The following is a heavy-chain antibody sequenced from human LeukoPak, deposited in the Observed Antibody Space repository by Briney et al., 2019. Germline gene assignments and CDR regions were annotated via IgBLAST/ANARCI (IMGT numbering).Heavy chain of an antibody. Sequence: GGSLRLSCAASGFTFSNYGMHWARQAPGKGLEWVAVIWYNGSNKYYADSVKGRFTISRDNSKNPLSPKINSLRAEATVVYSCASGYYASGTSSFYFDYWGQGTLVTVSS. CDR3: ASGYYASGTSSFYFDY. CDR2: IWYNGSNK. D-gene: IGHD3-10*01. V-gene: IGHV3-33*01. J-gene: IGHJ4*02. CDR1: GFTFSNYG.